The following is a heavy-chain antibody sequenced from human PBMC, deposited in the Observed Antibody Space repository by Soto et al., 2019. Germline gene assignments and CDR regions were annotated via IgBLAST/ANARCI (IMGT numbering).Heavy chain of an antibody. CDR1: GGSISSSSYY. V-gene: IGHV4-39*02. CDR2: IHYSGST. J-gene: IGHJ3*02. D-gene: IGHD2-15*01. CDR3: ARDGQDIVVVVAATQHAFDI. Sequence: SETLSLTCTVSGGSISSSSYYWGWIRQPPGKGLEWIGTIHYSGSTYYNPSLKSRVTISADTSKNQFSLKLSSVTAADTAVYYCARDGQDIVVVVAATQHAFDIWGQGTMVTVSS.